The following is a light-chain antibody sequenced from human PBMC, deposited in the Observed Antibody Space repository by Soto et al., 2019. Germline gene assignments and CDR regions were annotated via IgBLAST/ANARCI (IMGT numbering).Light chain of an antibody. J-gene: IGLJ3*02. Sequence: QSALTQPASVSGSPGQSIAISCTGTNSDVGGYNYVSWYQHHPGKAPKLMIYEVSNRPSGVSNRFSGSKSGNTASLTTSGLLAEEEADYYCSSYTTSTTWVFGGGTKLTVL. CDR3: SSYTTSTTWV. CDR1: NSDVGGYNY. CDR2: EVS. V-gene: IGLV2-14*01.